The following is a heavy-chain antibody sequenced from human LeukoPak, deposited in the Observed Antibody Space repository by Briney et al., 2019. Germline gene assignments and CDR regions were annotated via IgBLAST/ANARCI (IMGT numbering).Heavy chain of an antibody. J-gene: IGHJ4*02. V-gene: IGHV4-59*01. CDR1: GGSISSYY. Sequence: SETLSLTCTVSGGSISSYYWNWIRQPPGKGLEWIGYIYYSGSTNYNPSLKSRVTISVDTSKNQFSLKLSSVTAADTAVYYCAGGKDGYNYLFIGWGQGTLVTVSS. CDR3: AGGKDGYNYLFIG. D-gene: IGHD5-24*01. CDR2: IYYSGST.